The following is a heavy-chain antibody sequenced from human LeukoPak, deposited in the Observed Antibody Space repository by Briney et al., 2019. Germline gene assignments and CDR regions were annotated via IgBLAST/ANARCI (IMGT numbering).Heavy chain of an antibody. Sequence: GGSLRLSCAASGFTFSSYGMHWVRQAPGKGLEWVAVIWYDGSNKYYADSVKGRFTISRDNSKNTLYLQMNSLRAEDTAVYYCARASARWDVWSGYGFDPWGQGTLVTVSS. CDR2: IWYDGSNK. V-gene: IGHV3-33*01. D-gene: IGHD3-3*01. CDR3: ARASARWDVWSGYGFDP. J-gene: IGHJ5*02. CDR1: GFTFSSYG.